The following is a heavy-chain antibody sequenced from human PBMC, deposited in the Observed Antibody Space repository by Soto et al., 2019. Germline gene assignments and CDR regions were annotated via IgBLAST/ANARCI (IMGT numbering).Heavy chain of an antibody. D-gene: IGHD6-19*01. CDR3: ARSWGIALAPDY. V-gene: IGHV4-59*01. J-gene: IGHJ4*02. Sequence: SESLSLTCTVSGGSISRFYWSWIRQPPGKGLEWIGYIYESGSTNYNPSLKSRVTISVDTSKNQFSLKLSSVTAADTAVYYCARSWGIALAPDYWGQGTLVTVS. CDR2: IYESGST. CDR1: GGSISRFY.